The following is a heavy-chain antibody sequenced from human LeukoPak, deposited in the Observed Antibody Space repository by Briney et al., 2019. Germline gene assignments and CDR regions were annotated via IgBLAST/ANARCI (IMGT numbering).Heavy chain of an antibody. CDR2: ISSSSSTI. CDR3: ARDKRGVKGFDY. CDR1: GFPFSSHG. V-gene: IGHV3-48*01. J-gene: IGHJ4*02. Sequence: GGSLRLSCAGSGFPFSSHGMNWVRQAPGKGLEWVSYISSSSSTIYYADSVKGRFTISRDNAKNSLYLQMNSLRAEDTAVYYCARDKRGVKGFDYWGQGTLVTVSS. D-gene: IGHD3-10*01.